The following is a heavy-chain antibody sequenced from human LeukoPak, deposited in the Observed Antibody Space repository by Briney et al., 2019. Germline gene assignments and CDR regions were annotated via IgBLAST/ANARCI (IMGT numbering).Heavy chain of an antibody. J-gene: IGHJ3*02. CDR2: IYTSGST. V-gene: IGHV4-61*02. CDR1: GYSISSGYY. Sequence: PSETLSLTCAVSGYSISSGYYWSWIRQPAGKGLEWIGRIYTSGSTNYNPSLKSRVTISVDTSKNQFSLKLSSVTAADTAVYYCARDRIDFWSLSRENDAFDIWGQGTMVTVSS. D-gene: IGHD3-3*01. CDR3: ARDRIDFWSLSRENDAFDI.